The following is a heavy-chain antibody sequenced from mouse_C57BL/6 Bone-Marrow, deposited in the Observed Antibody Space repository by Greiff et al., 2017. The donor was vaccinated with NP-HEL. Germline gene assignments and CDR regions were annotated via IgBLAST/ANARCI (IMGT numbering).Heavy chain of an antibody. V-gene: IGHV1-64*01. CDR3: AKDRGFLAY. Sequence: VQLQQPGAELVKPGASVKLSCKASGYTFTSYWMHWVKQRPGQGLEWIGMIHPNSGSTNYNEKFKGKATLTVDKSSSTAYMQLSSLTSEDAAVYYCAKDRGFLAYWGQGTLVTVSA. CDR2: IHPNSGST. J-gene: IGHJ3*01. CDR1: GYTFTSYW.